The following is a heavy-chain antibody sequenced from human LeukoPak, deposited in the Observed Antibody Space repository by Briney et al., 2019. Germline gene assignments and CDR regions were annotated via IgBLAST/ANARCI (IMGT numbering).Heavy chain of an antibody. J-gene: IGHJ6*02. CDR1: GFTFSTYA. V-gene: IGHV3-23*01. Sequence: GGSLRLSCAASGFTFSTYAMSWVRQAPGKGLEWVAAINAGGVGTYNPNSARGRFTISRDNSKNTLYLQMNSLRAEDTAVYYCARDICGGDCYFGMDVWGQGTTVTVSS. CDR3: ARDICGGDCYFGMDV. D-gene: IGHD2-21*01. CDR2: INAGGVGT.